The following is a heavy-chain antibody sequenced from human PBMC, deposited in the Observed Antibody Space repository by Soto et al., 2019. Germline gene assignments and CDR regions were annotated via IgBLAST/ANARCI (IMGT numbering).Heavy chain of an antibody. CDR3: ARVEYYYYYGMDV. J-gene: IGHJ6*02. V-gene: IGHV3-7*01. CDR2: IKQDGSEK. CDR1: GFTFSSYW. Sequence: GGSLRLSCAASGFTFSSYWMSWVRQAPGKGLEWVANIKQDGSEKYYVDSVKGRFTISRDNAKNSLYLQMNSLRAEDTAVYYCARVEYYYYYGMDVWGQGTTVTVSS.